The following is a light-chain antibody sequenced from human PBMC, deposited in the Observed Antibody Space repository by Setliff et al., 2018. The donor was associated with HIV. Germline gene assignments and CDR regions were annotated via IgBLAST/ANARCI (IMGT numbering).Light chain of an antibody. CDR3: CSYTGGDTIYV. CDR2: EVS. V-gene: IGLV2-23*02. CDR1: SSDVGNYNL. Sequence: QSVLTQPASVSGSPGQSITISCTGTSSDVGNYNLVSWYQHHPGKAPKLIIYEVSRRPSGVSDHFSGSKSGNTASLTISGLQAEDEADYYCCSYTGGDTIYVFGSGTKAPS. J-gene: IGLJ1*01.